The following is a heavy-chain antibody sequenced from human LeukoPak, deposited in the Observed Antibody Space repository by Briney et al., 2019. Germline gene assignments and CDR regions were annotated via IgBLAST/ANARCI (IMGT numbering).Heavy chain of an antibody. J-gene: IGHJ6*03. CDR3: ERSGSAYYYYYIDV. CDR1: GGSISSYY. CDR2: IYHSGIT. Sequence: SETLFLTCTVSGGSISSYYWSWIRQPPGKGLEWIGRIYHSGITYYNPSLKSRVTISVDTSKHQFSLKLRSVTAADTAVYYCERSGSAYYYYYIDVWGKGTTVTVSS. D-gene: IGHD6-25*01. V-gene: IGHV4-59*08.